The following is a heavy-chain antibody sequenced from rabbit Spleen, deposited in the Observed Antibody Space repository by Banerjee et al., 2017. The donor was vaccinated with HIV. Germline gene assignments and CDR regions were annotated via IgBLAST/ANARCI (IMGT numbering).Heavy chain of an antibody. Sequence: QEQLEESGGDLVKPEGSLTLTCTASGFSFSSSYYMYWVRQAPGKGLEWIGCIYSSSAITWYASWAKGRFTISKTSSTTVTLQMTSLTDADTATYFCARDAGTSFSTYGMDLWGPGTLVTVS. CDR1: GFSFSSSYY. V-gene: IGHV1S45*01. CDR2: IYSSSAIT. D-gene: IGHD8-1*01. CDR3: ARDAGTSFSTYGMDL. J-gene: IGHJ6*01.